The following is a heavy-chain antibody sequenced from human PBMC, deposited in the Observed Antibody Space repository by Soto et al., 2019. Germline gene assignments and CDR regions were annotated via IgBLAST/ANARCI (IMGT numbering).Heavy chain of an antibody. V-gene: IGHV3-23*01. J-gene: IGHJ4*02. D-gene: IGHD3-10*01. CDR2: ISGSGGST. CDR1: GFTFSSYA. CDR3: AKDRLTMVRGVTATEKLFDY. Sequence: GGSLRLSCAASGFTFSSYAMSWVRQAPGKGLEWVSAISGSGGSTYYADSVKGRFTISRDNSKNTLYLQTNSLRAEDTAVYYCAKDRLTMVRGVTATEKLFDYWGQGTLVTVSS.